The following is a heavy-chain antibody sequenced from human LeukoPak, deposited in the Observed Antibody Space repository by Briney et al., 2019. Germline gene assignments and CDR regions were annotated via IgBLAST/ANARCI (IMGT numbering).Heavy chain of an antibody. J-gene: IGHJ4*02. V-gene: IGHV1-2*02. CDR3: ARETDQLELHDFDY. CDR2: INPNSGGT. Sequence: ASVKVSCKASGYTFTGCYMHWVRQAPGQGLEWMGWINPNSGGTHYAQKFRDRVTMTRDTPISTAYMELSRLTSDDTAVYYCARETDQLELHDFDYWGQGTLVTVSS. D-gene: IGHD1-1*01. CDR1: GYTFTGCY.